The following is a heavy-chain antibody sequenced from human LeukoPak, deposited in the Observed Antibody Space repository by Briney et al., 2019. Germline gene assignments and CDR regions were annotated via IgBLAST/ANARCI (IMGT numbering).Heavy chain of an antibody. J-gene: IGHJ4*02. D-gene: IGHD6-13*01. CDR1: GFTFSSYG. CDR3: AKMYSSSWYGSYYFDY. CDR2: ISYDGGNK. Sequence: PGGSLRLSCAASGFTFSSYGMHWVRQAPGKGLEWVAVISYDGGNKYYADSVKGRFTISRDNSKNTLYLQMNSLRAEDTAVYYCAKMYSSSWYGSYYFDYWGQGTLVTVSS. V-gene: IGHV3-30*18.